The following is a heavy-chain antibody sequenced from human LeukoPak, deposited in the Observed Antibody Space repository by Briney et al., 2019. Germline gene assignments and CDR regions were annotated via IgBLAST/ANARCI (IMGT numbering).Heavy chain of an antibody. CDR3: ARGLTGDYDDY. Sequence: GGALRLSCSGSGFHLRSYEVDAVRPGPGEGVEWVSYISSSGSTIYYADPVKGRFTISRDNAKNSLHLQMNSLRAEDTAVYYCARGLTGDYDDYWGQGTLVTVSS. CDR1: GFHLRSYE. V-gene: IGHV3-48*03. CDR2: ISSSGSTI. D-gene: IGHD1-14*01. J-gene: IGHJ4*02.